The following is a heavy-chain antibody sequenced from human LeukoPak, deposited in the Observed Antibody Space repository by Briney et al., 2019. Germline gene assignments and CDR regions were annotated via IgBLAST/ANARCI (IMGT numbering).Heavy chain of an antibody. D-gene: IGHD1-14*01. Sequence: SETLSLTCTVSGGSISSSSYYWSWIRQPAGKGLEWIGRIYTSGSTNYNPSLKSRVTMSVDTSKNQFSLKLSSVTAADTAVYYCARDRRGRTRGDAFDIWGQGTMVTVSS. CDR1: GGSISSSSYY. V-gene: IGHV4-61*02. J-gene: IGHJ3*02. CDR2: IYTSGST. CDR3: ARDRRGRTRGDAFDI.